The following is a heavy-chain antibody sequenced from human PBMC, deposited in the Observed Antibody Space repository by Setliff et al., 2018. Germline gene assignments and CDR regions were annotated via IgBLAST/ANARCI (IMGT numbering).Heavy chain of an antibody. V-gene: IGHV1-2*02. Sequence: ASVKVSCKASGYTFTGYYMHWVRQAPGQGLEWMGWINPNSGGTNYAQKFQGRVTTTRDTSISTAYMELSRLRSDDTAVYYCAKARLYYYGSGSYGYYYYMDVWGKGTTVTVSS. CDR2: INPNSGGT. J-gene: IGHJ6*03. CDR1: GYTFTGYY. D-gene: IGHD3-10*01. CDR3: AKARLYYYGSGSYGYYYYMDV.